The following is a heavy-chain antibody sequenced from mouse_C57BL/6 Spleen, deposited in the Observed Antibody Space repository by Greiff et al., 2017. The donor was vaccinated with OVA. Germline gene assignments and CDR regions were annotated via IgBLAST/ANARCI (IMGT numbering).Heavy chain of an antibody. J-gene: IGHJ4*01. CDR1: GYTFTSYW. V-gene: IGHV1-52*01. CDR2: IDPSDSET. CDR3: ARSYGNFYYYAMDY. D-gene: IGHD2-1*01. Sequence: QVHVKQPGAELVRPGSSVKLSCKASGYTFTSYWMHWVKQRPIQGLEWIGNIDPSDSETHYNQKFKDKATLTVDKSSSTAYMQLSSLTSEDSAVYYCARSYGNFYYYAMDYWGQGTSVTVSS.